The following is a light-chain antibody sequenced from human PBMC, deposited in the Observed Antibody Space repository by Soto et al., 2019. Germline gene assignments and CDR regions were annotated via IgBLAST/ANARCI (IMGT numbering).Light chain of an antibody. J-gene: IGLJ2*01. Sequence: QSVLTQPPSASGTPGQRVTISCSGSSSNIGSNYVYWYQQLPGTAPKLLIYRNNQRPSGVPDRFSGSKSGTSASLAISGLRSEDEADYYCAAWDDSLRAGVFGGGTKLTVL. CDR1: SSNIGSNY. CDR2: RNN. V-gene: IGLV1-47*01. CDR3: AAWDDSLRAGV.